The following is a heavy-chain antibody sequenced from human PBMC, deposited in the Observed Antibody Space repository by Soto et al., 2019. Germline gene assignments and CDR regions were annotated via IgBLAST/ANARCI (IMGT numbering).Heavy chain of an antibody. CDR2: IWYDGTNK. D-gene: IGHD6-13*01. J-gene: IGHJ6*02. V-gene: IGHV3-33*01. Sequence: QVQLVESGGGVVQPGRSLRLSCAASGFTFSSYGMHWVRQAPGKGLEWVALIWYDGTNKYYADSVKGRFTISRDNSKNTLYLQMNSLRAEDTAVYYCARLPPDSSSWDYGMDVWGQGTTVTVSS. CDR3: ARLPPDSSSWDYGMDV. CDR1: GFTFSSYG.